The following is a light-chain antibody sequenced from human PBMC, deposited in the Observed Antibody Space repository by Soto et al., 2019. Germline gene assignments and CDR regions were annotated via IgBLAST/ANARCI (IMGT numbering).Light chain of an antibody. V-gene: IGKV2-30*01. CDR3: LQGTHWPYT. Sequence: DVVMTQSPLSLSVTLGQPASISCRSTQSLVYSDGSAYLNWFHQRPGQSPRRLIYKASNRDSVVPDRFSGSGSGTDFTLMISRVEAEYVVVYYCLQGTHWPYTFGQGTNLEIK. J-gene: IGKJ2*01. CDR2: KAS. CDR1: QSLVYSDGSAY.